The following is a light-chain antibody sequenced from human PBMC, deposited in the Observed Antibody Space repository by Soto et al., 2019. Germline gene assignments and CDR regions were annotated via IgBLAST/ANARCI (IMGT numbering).Light chain of an antibody. V-gene: IGKV1-12*01. CDR3: QQGNSSPLT. CDR1: QGISNS. Sequence: DIQMTQSPSSVSASVGDRVTITCRASQGISNSLAWFQQKQGEAPTLLVYSASSLHSGVPSRFSGSGCGKDFTITIHRLQPEDFATYYCQQGNSSPLTFGGGTKVEIK. J-gene: IGKJ4*01. CDR2: SAS.